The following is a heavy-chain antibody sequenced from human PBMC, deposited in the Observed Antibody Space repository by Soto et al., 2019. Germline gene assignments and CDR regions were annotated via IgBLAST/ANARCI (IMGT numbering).Heavy chain of an antibody. CDR2: INPGNGDT. Sequence: ASVKVSCKTSGYSFTKYGLHWVRQAPGQRLEWMGWINPGNGDTKYSQKFQGRVTITRDTSATTAYMELSSLRSEDSAVFYCARTDCSSTSVYNYYYYGMDVWGQGTTVTVSS. V-gene: IGHV1-3*01. J-gene: IGHJ6*02. D-gene: IGHD2-2*01. CDR3: ARTDCSSTSVYNYYYYGMDV. CDR1: GYSFTKYG.